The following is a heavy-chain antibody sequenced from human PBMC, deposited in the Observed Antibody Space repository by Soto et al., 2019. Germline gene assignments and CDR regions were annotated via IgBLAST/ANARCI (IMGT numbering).Heavy chain of an antibody. CDR2: IKSKTDGGTT. CDR3: ARDEGQRWLVRGRYDY. V-gene: IGHV3-15*01. J-gene: IGHJ4*02. D-gene: IGHD6-19*01. CDR1: GLTFSNAW. Sequence: EVQLVESGGGLVQPGRSLRLSCAASGLTFSNAWMTWVRQAPGKGLEWVGRIKSKTDGGTTDYAAPVKGRFTISRDDSKNTLYLQMNSLKIEDTAVYYCARDEGQRWLVRGRYDYWCQGTLVTVSS.